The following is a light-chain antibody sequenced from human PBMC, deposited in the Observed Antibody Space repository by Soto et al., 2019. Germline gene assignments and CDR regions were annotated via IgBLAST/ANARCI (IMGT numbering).Light chain of an antibody. CDR1: KLGDKY. CDR3: QAWGSSTVV. Sequence: SYELTQPPSVSVSPGQTASITCSGAKLGDKYACWYQQKPGQSPVLVIYQDSQRPSGIPERFSGSNSGNTATLTISGTQAMEEADYYCQAWGSSTVVFGGGTKLTVL. CDR2: QDS. J-gene: IGLJ2*01. V-gene: IGLV3-1*01.